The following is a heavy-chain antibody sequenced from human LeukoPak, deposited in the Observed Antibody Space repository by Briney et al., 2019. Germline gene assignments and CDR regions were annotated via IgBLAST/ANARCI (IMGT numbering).Heavy chain of an antibody. CDR2: ISGSGGST. Sequence: QPGRSLRLSCAASGFTFSSYAMHWVRQAPGKGLEWVSAISGSGGSTYYAHSVKGRFTISRDNSKNTLYLQVNSLRAEDTAVYYCAKQRWDAVTTYFYFDYWGQGTLVTVSS. J-gene: IGHJ4*02. V-gene: IGHV3-23*01. D-gene: IGHD4-17*01. CDR3: AKQRWDAVTTYFYFDY. CDR1: GFTFSSYA.